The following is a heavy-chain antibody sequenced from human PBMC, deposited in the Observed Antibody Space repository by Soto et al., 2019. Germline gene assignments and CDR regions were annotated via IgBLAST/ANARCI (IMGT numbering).Heavy chain of an antibody. CDR2: IHDTGRT. Sequence: QVQLQESGPGLVMPSETLSLTCTVSGDSLSTYYWSWIRQPAGERLEWIGRIHDTGRTNYNPSLKSRVTMSVDTSKNQFSLRVNSVTAADTAVYYCARESVSGTYRFDSWGQGTLVTVSS. CDR1: GDSLSTYY. D-gene: IGHD3-16*02. J-gene: IGHJ4*02. V-gene: IGHV4-4*07. CDR3: ARESVSGTYRFDS.